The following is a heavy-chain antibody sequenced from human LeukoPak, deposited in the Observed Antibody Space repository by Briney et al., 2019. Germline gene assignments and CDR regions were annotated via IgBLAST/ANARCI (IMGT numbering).Heavy chain of an antibody. Sequence: PSETLSLTCAVYGGSFSGYYWSWIRQPPGKGLEWIGYIYHSGSTYYNPSLKSRVTISVDRSKNQFSLKLSSVTAADTAVYYCARGSAAGRVDYFDYWGQGTLVTVSS. J-gene: IGHJ4*02. D-gene: IGHD6-13*01. CDR2: IYHSGST. CDR3: ARGSAAGRVDYFDY. V-gene: IGHV4-34*01. CDR1: GGSFSGYY.